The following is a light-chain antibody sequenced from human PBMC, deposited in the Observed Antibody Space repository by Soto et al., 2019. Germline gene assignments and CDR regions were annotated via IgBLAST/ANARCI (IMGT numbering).Light chain of an antibody. J-gene: IGLJ2*01. V-gene: IGLV4-69*01. Sequence: QLVLTQSPSASASLGASVKLTCTLSSGHSSYAIAWHQQQPEKGPRYLMKLNSDGSHSKGDGIPDRFSGSSSGAERYLTIPGLQSEDEADYYCQTWGTGIVVFGGGPKLTVL. CDR1: SGHSSYA. CDR2: LNSDGSH. CDR3: QTWGTGIVV.